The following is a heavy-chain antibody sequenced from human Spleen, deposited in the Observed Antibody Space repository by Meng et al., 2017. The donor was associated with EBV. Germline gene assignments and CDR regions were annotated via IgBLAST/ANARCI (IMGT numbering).Heavy chain of an antibody. CDR3: ATGWGKANY. Sequence: AQLQQVGAGLLKPSDTLSLPCTVYGDSFSASYWRWIRQPPGRGLEWIGDVIHSGNTSYSPSLKSRVTISVDTSKRQFSLKLRSMTAADTAVYYCATGWGKANYWGQGTLVTVSS. J-gene: IGHJ4*02. CDR1: GDSFSASY. CDR2: VIHSGNT. V-gene: IGHV4-34*12. D-gene: IGHD3-16*01.